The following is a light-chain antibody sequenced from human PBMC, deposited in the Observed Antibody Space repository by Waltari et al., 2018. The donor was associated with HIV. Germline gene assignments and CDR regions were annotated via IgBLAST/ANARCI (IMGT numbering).Light chain of an antibody. CDR3: NSRDSSGNPWV. V-gene: IGLV3-19*01. CDR1: SLRSYY. Sequence: SSELTQDPAVSVALGQTVRITCQGDSLRSYYASWYQQKPGQAPVLVIYGKNNRPSGIPDRFYGSSSGNTASLTITGAQAEDEADYYCNSRDSSGNPWVFGGGTKLTVL. J-gene: IGLJ3*02. CDR2: GKN.